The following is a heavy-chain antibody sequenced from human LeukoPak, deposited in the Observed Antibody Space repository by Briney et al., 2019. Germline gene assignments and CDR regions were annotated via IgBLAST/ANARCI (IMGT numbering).Heavy chain of an antibody. J-gene: IGHJ4*02. CDR1: GFTVSSNY. CDR3: ARGHDYDSSVAY. V-gene: IGHV3-66*01. Sequence: GGSLRLSCAASGFTVSSNYMSWVRQAPGKGLEWVSVIYSGGSTYYADSVKDRFTISRDNSKNTLYLQMNSLRAEDTAVYYCARGHDYDSSVAYWGQGTLVTVSS. CDR2: IYSGGST. D-gene: IGHD3-22*01.